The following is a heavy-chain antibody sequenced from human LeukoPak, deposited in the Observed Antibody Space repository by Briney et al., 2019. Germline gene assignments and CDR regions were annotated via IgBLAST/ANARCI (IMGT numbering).Heavy chain of an antibody. V-gene: IGHV3-7*01. CDR2: IKQDGSEA. J-gene: IGHJ6*03. Sequence: GGSLRLSCAASGFTFSSYGMHWVRQAPGKGLEGVANIKQDGSEAYYVDSVKGRFTVSRDNAKNSLYLQLNSLGAEDTAVYYCATRYCTIPACRASSYHCMDNWGKGTTVTVSS. CDR3: ATRYCTIPACRASSYHCMDN. CDR1: GFTFSSYG. D-gene: IGHD2-8*01.